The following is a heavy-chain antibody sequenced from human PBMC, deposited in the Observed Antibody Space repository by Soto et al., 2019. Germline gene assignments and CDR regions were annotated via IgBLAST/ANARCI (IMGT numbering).Heavy chain of an antibody. CDR1: GFTFSSYE. V-gene: IGHV3-48*03. CDR2: ISSSGSTI. Sequence: GGSLRLSCAASGFTFSSYEMNWVRQAPGKGLEWVSYISSSGSTIYYADSVKGRFTISRDNSKNALYMQMNGLRPEDTAVYYCAKDLSRWPHYAFDSWGQGTLVTVSS. D-gene: IGHD4-17*01. J-gene: IGHJ5*01. CDR3: AKDLSRWPHYAFDS.